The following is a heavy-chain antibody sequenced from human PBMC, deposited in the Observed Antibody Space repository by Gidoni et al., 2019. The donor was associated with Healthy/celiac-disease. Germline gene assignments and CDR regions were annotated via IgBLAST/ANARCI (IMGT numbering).Heavy chain of an antibody. D-gene: IGHD3-22*01. Sequence: GQLVGSRGGEVQCGRPLSPFFAASGFASKTYAMHWVRHAPGKGLEWVAVISYDGSNKYYADSVKGRFTISRDNSKTTLYLQMNSLRAEDTAVYYCARDSALNYYASSGYSVWGQGTLVTVSS. CDR1: GFASKTYA. V-gene: IGHV3-30-3*01. J-gene: IGHJ4*02. CDR3: ARDSALNYYASSGYSV. CDR2: ISYDGSNK.